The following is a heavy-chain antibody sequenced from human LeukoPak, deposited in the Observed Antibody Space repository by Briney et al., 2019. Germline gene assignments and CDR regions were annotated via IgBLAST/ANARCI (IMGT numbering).Heavy chain of an antibody. CDR2: ICWNSGSI. D-gene: IGHD2-2*02. CDR3: AKDLEYQLLYLLDY. V-gene: IGHV3-9*01. Sequence: GRSLRLSCAASGFTFDDYAMHWVRQAPGKGLEWVSGICWNSGSIGYADSVKGRFTISRDNAKNSLYLQMNSLRAEDTALYYCAKDLEYQLLYLLDYWGQGTLVTVSS. J-gene: IGHJ4*02. CDR1: GFTFDDYA.